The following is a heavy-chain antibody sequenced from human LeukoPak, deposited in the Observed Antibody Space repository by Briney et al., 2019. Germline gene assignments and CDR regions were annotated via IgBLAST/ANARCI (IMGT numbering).Heavy chain of an antibody. CDR3: ARGASSAYYVDY. J-gene: IGHJ4*02. CDR2: IKYDGSMT. V-gene: IGHV3-74*01. D-gene: IGHD3-22*01. Sequence: PGGSLRLSCAASGFTFSSYAMSWVRQAPGKGLVWVSRIKYDGSMTTYGDSVKGRFSISRDNAKNTVDLQMNSLRAEDTAVYYCARGASSAYYVDYWGQGTLVSVSS. CDR1: GFTFSSYA.